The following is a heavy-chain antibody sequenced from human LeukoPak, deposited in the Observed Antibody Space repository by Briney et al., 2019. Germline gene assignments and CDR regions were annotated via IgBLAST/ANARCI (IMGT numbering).Heavy chain of an antibody. Sequence: GASVKVSCKASGGTFSSYAISWVRQAPGQGLEWMGRIIPILGIANYAQKFQGRVTITADKSTSTAYMELRSLRSDDTAVYYCARDLGGATKEWDYWGQGTLVTVSS. CDR2: IIPILGIA. J-gene: IGHJ4*02. D-gene: IGHD1-26*01. V-gene: IGHV1-69*04. CDR1: GGTFSSYA. CDR3: ARDLGGATKEWDY.